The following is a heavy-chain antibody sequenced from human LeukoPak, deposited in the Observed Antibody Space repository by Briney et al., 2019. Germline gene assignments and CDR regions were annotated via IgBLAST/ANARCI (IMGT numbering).Heavy chain of an antibody. V-gene: IGHV4-39*01. D-gene: IGHD5-18*01. CDR2: IYYSGST. CDR3: ARHPGYSYGFFDY. Sequence: SETLSLTCTVSGGSISSSSYYWGWIRQPPGKGLEWIGSIYYSGSTYYSPSLKSRVTISVDTSKNQFSLKLSSVTAADTAVYYCARHPGYSYGFFDYWGQGTLVTVSS. CDR1: GGSISSSSYY. J-gene: IGHJ4*02.